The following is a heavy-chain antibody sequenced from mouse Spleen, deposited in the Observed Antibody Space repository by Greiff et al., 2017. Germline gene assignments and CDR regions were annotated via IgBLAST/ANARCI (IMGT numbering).Heavy chain of an antibody. D-gene: IGHD2-10*01. Sequence: VQLQQSGPELVKPGASVKISCKASGYTFTDYYMNWVKQSHGKSLEWIGDINPNNGGTSYNQKFKGKATLTVDKSSSTAYMELRSLTSEDSAVYYCARLAYYGNYSAWFAYWGQGTLVTVSA. CDR1: GYTFTDYY. J-gene: IGHJ3*01. CDR2: INPNNGGT. V-gene: IGHV1-26*01. CDR3: ARLAYYGNYSAWFAY.